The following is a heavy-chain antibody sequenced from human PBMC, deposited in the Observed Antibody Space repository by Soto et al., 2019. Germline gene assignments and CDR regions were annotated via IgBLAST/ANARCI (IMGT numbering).Heavy chain of an antibody. CDR3: ARGGAVAGNWFDP. D-gene: IGHD6-19*01. Sequence: SVKVSCKASGGTFSSYTISWVRQAPGQGLEWMGGIIPILGIANYAQKFQGRVTITADKSTSTAYMELSSLRSEDTAVYYCARGGAVAGNWFDPWGQGTLVTVSS. J-gene: IGHJ5*02. V-gene: IGHV1-69*10. CDR1: GGTFSSYT. CDR2: IIPILGIA.